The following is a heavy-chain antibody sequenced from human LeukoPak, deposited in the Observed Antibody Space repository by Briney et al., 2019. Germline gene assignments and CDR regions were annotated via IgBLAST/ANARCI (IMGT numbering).Heavy chain of an antibody. J-gene: IGHJ4*02. CDR3: ANFLYGSGSYYVDY. D-gene: IGHD3-10*01. Sequence: SETLSLTCAVYGGSFSGYYWSWIRQPPGKGLEWIGEINHSGSTNYNPSLKSRVTISVDTSENQFSLKLSSVTAADTAVYYCANFLYGSGSYYVDYWGQGTLVTVSS. CDR2: INHSGST. V-gene: IGHV4-34*01. CDR1: GGSFSGYY.